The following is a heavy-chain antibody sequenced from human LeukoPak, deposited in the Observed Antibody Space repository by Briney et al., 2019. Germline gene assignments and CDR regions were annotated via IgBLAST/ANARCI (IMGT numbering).Heavy chain of an antibody. CDR2: IGQDGTEK. J-gene: IGHJ4*02. V-gene: IGHV3-7*03. CDR3: ARDRDGKDY. Sequence: GSLKLSCAASGFAFNNSWMSWVRQAPGKGLEWVANIGQDGTEKHHVDSVRGRFTISRDNAKNSVFLQMNSLRAEDTAVYYCARDRDGKDYWGQGTLVTVSS. CDR1: GFAFNNSW. D-gene: IGHD1-1*01.